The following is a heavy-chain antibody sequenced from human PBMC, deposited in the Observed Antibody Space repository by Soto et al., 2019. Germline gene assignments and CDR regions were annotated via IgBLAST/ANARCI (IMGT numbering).Heavy chain of an antibody. CDR3: AKDGHSMDV. J-gene: IGHJ6*02. Sequence: GGSLRLSCAASGFTFSSYGMHWVRQAPGKGLEWVAVISYDGSNKYYADSVKGRFTISRDNSKNTLYLQMNSLRAEDTAVYYCAKDGHSMDVWGQGTTVTVSS. D-gene: IGHD6-13*01. V-gene: IGHV3-30*18. CDR2: ISYDGSNK. CDR1: GFTFSSYG.